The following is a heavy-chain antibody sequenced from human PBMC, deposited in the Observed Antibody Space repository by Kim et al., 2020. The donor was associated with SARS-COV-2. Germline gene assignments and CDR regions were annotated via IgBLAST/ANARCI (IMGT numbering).Heavy chain of an antibody. CDR3: AGDSLGGPTYYYYGMDV. D-gene: IGHD3-16*01. CDR2: ISAYNGNT. CDR1: GYTFTSYG. J-gene: IGHJ6*02. Sequence: ASVKVSCKASGYTFTSYGISWVRQAPGQGLEWMGWISAYNGNTNYAQKLQGRVTMTTDTSTSTAYMELRSLRSDDTAVYYCAGDSLGGPTYYYYGMDVCGQGTTVTVSS. V-gene: IGHV1-18*01.